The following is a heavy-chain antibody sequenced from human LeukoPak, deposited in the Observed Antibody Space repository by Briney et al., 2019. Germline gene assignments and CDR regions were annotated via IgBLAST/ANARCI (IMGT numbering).Heavy chain of an antibody. Sequence: PSETLSLTCAVYGGSFSGYYWSWIRQPPGKGLGWIGEINHSGSTNYNPSLKSRVTISVDTSKNQFSLKLSSVTAADTAVYYCARGPRPTYYYGSGSYYSYWGQGTLVTVSS. CDR1: GGSFSGYY. D-gene: IGHD3-10*01. V-gene: IGHV4-34*01. J-gene: IGHJ4*02. CDR2: INHSGST. CDR3: ARGPRPTYYYGSGSYYSY.